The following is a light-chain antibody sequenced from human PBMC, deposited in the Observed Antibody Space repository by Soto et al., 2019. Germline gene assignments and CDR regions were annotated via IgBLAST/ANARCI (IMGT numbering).Light chain of an antibody. J-gene: IGKJ2*01. V-gene: IGKV3-20*01. CDR2: GAS. Sequence: EIVLTQSPGTLSLSPGERATLSCRASQSVSSSYLAWYQQKPGQAPRLLIYGASSRATGIPDRFSGSGSGTDFTRTISRLETEDFAVYYCQQYGSSPYTFGQGTKLEI. CDR3: QQYGSSPYT. CDR1: QSVSSSY.